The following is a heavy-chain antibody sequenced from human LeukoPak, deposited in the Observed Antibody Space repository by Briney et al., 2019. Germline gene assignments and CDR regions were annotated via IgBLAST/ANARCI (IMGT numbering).Heavy chain of an antibody. CDR2: IYTTGST. CDR1: GDSISSYY. D-gene: IGHD2-15*01. Sequence: SETLSLTCTVSGDSISSYYWSWIRQPAGKGLEWIGRIYTTGSTNYNPSLKSRVTMSVDTSKNQSSLKLGSVTAADTAVYYCARESLGYCSGGSCPYYFDYWGQGTLVTVSS. V-gene: IGHV4-4*07. CDR3: ARESLGYCSGGSCPYYFDY. J-gene: IGHJ4*02.